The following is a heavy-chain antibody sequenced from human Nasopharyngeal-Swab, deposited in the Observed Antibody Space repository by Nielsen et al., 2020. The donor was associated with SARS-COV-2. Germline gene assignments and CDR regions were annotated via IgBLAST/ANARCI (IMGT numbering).Heavy chain of an antibody. J-gene: IGHJ6*03. CDR3: ARQGVFVPAYFHQYYMDV. D-gene: IGHD3-16*02. CDR2: IKQDGSEK. V-gene: IGHV3-7*03. CDR1: GFSFSTYW. Sequence: GGSLRLSCAASGFSFSTYWMTWVRQAPGKGLEWVANIKQDGSEKYYVDYVKGRFTVSRDNPKNLLYLQVNSLRAEDTAVYYCARQGVFVPAYFHQYYMDVWGKGTTVTVSS.